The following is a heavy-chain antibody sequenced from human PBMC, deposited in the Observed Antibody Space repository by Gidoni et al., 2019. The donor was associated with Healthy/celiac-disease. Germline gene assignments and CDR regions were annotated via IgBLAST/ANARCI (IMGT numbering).Heavy chain of an antibody. J-gene: IGHJ6*02. V-gene: IGHV3-74*01. CDR1: GFTFSSYW. CDR3: ARGPRGPFHVDV. Sequence: EVQLVESGGGLVQPGGSLRLSCAASGFTFSSYWMHWVRQAPGKGLVWVSRINSDGSSTSYADSVKGRFTISRDNAKNTLYLQMNSLRAEDTAVYYCARGPRGPFHVDVWGQGTTVTVSS. CDR2: INSDGSST. D-gene: IGHD3-10*01.